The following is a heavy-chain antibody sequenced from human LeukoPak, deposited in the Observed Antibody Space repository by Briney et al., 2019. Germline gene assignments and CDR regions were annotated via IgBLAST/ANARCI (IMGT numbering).Heavy chain of an antibody. CDR3: ARARKGVVTSLLDY. Sequence: SQTLSLTCAVSGGSISSGGYSWSWIRQHPGKGLEWIGYIYYSGSTYYNPSLKSRVTISVDTSKNQFSLKLSSVTAADTAVYYCARARKGVVTSLLDYWGQGTLVTVSS. J-gene: IGHJ4*02. CDR2: IYYSGST. D-gene: IGHD4-23*01. V-gene: IGHV4-31*11. CDR1: GGSISSGGYS.